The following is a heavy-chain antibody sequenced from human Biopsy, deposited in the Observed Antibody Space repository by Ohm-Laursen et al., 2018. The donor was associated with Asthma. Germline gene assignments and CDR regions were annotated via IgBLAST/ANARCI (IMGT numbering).Heavy chain of an antibody. CDR3: ARFKRGYSYGYAGVFDY. Sequence: SLRLSCTAPGSTFSSYSMNWVRQAPGKGLEWVSYISSSSSTIYYADSVKGRFTISRDNAKNSLYLQMNSLRGEDTAVYYCARFKRGYSYGYAGVFDYWGQGTLVTVSS. CDR1: GSTFSSYS. J-gene: IGHJ4*02. V-gene: IGHV3-48*01. CDR2: ISSSSSTI. D-gene: IGHD5-18*01.